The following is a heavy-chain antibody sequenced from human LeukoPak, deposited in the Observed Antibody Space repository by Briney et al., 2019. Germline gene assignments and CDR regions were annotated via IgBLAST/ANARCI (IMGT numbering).Heavy chain of an antibody. D-gene: IGHD1-26*01. CDR3: ARTWGPLRWYFDY. Sequence: GGSLRLSCAASGFTVSSNYMSWIRQAPGKGLEWVSIIYSGGSTYYADSVKGRFIISRDSSKNTLYLQMNSPRAEDTAVYYCARTWGPLRWYFDYWGQGTLVTVSS. CDR2: IYSGGST. CDR1: GFTVSSNY. J-gene: IGHJ4*02. V-gene: IGHV3-66*01.